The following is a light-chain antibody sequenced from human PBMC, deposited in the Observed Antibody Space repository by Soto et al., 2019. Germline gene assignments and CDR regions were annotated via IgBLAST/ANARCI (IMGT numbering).Light chain of an antibody. Sequence: QSVLTQPASVSGSPGQSITISCTGTSSDVGSYNLFSWYQQHPGKAPKLIMYEVSERPSGVSHRFSGSKSGNTASLTISGLQAEDEADYDCCSYATPRLFGGGTKLTVL. CDR1: SSDVGSYNL. CDR2: EVS. V-gene: IGLV2-23*02. J-gene: IGLJ2*01. CDR3: CSYATPRL.